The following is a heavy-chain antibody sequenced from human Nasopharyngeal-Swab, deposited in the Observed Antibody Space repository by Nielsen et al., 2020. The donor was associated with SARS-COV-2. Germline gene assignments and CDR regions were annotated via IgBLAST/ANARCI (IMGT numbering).Heavy chain of an antibody. Sequence: GSLRLSCAASGFTFSSYAMHWVRQAPGKGLEWVAVISYDGSNKYYADSVKGRFTISRDNSKNTLYLQMNSLRAEDTAVYYCARDMGANFDPWGQGTLVTVSS. CDR1: GFTFSSYA. J-gene: IGHJ5*02. CDR3: ARDMGANFDP. V-gene: IGHV3-30*04. D-gene: IGHD1-26*01. CDR2: ISYDGSNK.